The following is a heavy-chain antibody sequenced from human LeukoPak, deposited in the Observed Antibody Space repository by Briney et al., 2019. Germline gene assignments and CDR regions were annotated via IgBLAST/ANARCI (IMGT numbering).Heavy chain of an antibody. D-gene: IGHD3-22*01. Sequence: GGSLRLSCAASGFTFSSYGMHWVRQAPGKGLEWVAVIWYDGSNKYYADSVKGRFTISRDNSKNTLYLQMNSRRAEDTALYYCARDRSRYDSSGLPDYWGQGPLVTVSS. V-gene: IGHV3-33*01. CDR3: ARDRSRYDSSGLPDY. CDR1: GFTFSSYG. J-gene: IGHJ4*02. CDR2: IWYDGSNK.